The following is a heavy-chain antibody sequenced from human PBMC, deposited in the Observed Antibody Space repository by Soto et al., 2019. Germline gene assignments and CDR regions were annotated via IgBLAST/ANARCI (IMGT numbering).Heavy chain of an antibody. CDR3: ASGWMEAFDN. V-gene: IGHV4-59*11. Sequence: KSSETLSLTCNVSGDSIKTHYWSWIRQPPGKGLEWIGYIYYSGSTLYNPSLKRRVTISVDTAKNQFSLRLNSVTAADTAVYYCASGWMEAFDNWGQGTLVTVSS. D-gene: IGHD2-2*03. CDR2: IYYSGST. CDR1: GDSIKTHY. J-gene: IGHJ4*02.